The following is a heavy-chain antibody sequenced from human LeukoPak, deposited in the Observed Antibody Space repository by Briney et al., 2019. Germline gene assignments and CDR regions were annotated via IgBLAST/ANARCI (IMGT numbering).Heavy chain of an antibody. V-gene: IGHV4-39*01. J-gene: IGHJ5*02. D-gene: IGHD6-13*01. CDR1: GGSIGTSHYY. Sequence: SETLSLTCTVSGGSIGTSHYYWGWLRQPPGKGLEWIGSIYFSGSTNYNPSLKSRVSISVDTSKNQFSLRLSSVTAADTAVYYCARKEGGQLVNTRRWFDPWGQGTLVTVSS. CDR2: IYFSGST. CDR3: ARKEGGQLVNTRRWFDP.